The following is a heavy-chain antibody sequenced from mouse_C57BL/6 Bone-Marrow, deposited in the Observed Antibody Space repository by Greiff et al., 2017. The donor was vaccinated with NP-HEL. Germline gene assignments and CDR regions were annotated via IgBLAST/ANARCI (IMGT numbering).Heavy chain of an antibody. CDR1: GYSITSGYY. J-gene: IGHJ2*01. CDR3: ARDGMVTTEGNY. D-gene: IGHD2-2*01. CDR2: ISYDGSN. V-gene: IGHV3-6*01. Sequence: DVQLQESGPGLVKPSQSLSLTCSVTGYSITSGYYWNWIRQFPGNKLEWMGYISYDGSNNYNPSLKNRISITRDTSKNQFFLKLNSVTTEDTATYYCARDGMVTTEGNYWGQGTTLTVSS.